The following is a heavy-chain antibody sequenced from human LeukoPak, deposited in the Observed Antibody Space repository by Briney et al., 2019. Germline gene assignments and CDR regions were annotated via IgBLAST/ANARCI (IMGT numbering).Heavy chain of an antibody. CDR1: GFTFSTYS. Sequence: GGSLRLSCAASGFTFSTYSMNWVRQAPGKGLEWVSSISSSSSDIHYADSVKGRFTISRDNAKNSLYLQMNSLRAEDRAVYYWARDPWGPAAYWGQGILVTVSS. V-gene: IGHV3-21*01. CDR3: ARDPWGPAAY. D-gene: IGHD3-16*01. CDR2: ISSSSSDI. J-gene: IGHJ4*02.